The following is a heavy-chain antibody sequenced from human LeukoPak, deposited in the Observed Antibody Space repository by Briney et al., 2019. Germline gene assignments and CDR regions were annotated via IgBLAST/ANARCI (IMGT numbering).Heavy chain of an antibody. V-gene: IGHV1-24*01. CDR2: FDPEDGET. Sequence: ASVKVSCKVSGYTLTELSMHLVRQAPGKGIEWMGGFDPEDGETIYAQKFQGRVTMTEDTSTDTAYMELSSLRSEDTAVYYCATWGYHRYYYYYYMDVWGKGTTVTVSS. CDR1: GYTLTELS. CDR3: ATWGYHRYYYYYYMDV. J-gene: IGHJ6*03. D-gene: IGHD3-16*01.